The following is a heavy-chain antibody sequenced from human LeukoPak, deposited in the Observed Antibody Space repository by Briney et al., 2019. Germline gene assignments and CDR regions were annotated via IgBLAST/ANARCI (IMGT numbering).Heavy chain of an antibody. CDR2: IYYSGST. CDR1: GGSISSGGYY. CDR3: ARAHYPYSGYEPFDY. Sequence: SETLSLTCTVSGGSISSGGYYWSWIRQHPGKGLEWIGYIYYSGSTYYNPSLKSRVTISVDTSKNQFSLKLSSVTAADTAVYYCARAHYPYSGYEPFDYWGRGTLVTVSS. D-gene: IGHD5-12*01. J-gene: IGHJ4*02. V-gene: IGHV4-31*03.